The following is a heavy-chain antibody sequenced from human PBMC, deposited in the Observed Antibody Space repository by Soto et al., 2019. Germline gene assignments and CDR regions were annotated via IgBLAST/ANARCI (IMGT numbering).Heavy chain of an antibody. CDR2: IIPIFGTA. CDR1: GGTFSSYA. CDR3: AVSGLDYYGMDV. V-gene: IGHV1-69*13. J-gene: IGHJ6*02. Sequence: SVKVACKASGGTFSSYAISGVRQAPGQGLEWMGGIIPIFGTANYAQKFQGRVTITADESTSTAYMELSSLRSEDTAVYYRAVSGLDYYGMDVWGQGTTVTVSS. D-gene: IGHD2-15*01.